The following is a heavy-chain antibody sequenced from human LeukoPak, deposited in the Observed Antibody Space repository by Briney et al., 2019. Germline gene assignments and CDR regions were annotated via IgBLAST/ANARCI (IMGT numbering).Heavy chain of an antibody. V-gene: IGHV3-23*01. CDR1: GFTLSSYG. D-gene: IGHD6-13*01. Sequence: GGSLRLSCAASGFTLSSYGMTWVRQAPGKGLEWVSAFSASDGSAQYAESVRGRFTISRDNSKNTLYLQMNSLRAEDTAVYYCAKARIAAAGTGAFDVWGQGTTVTVSS. J-gene: IGHJ3*01. CDR3: AKARIAAAGTGAFDV. CDR2: FSASDGSA.